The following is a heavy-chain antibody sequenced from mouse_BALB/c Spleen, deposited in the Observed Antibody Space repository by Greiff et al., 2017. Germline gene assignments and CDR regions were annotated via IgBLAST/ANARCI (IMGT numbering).Heavy chain of an antibody. CDR2: ISDGGSYT. CDR1: GFTFSDYY. Sequence: EVQRVESGGGLVKPGGSLKLSCAASGFTFSDYYMYWVRQTPEKRLEWVATISDGGSYTYYPDSVKGRFTISRDNAKNNLYLQMSSLKSEDTAMYYCARGRYDYAAWFAYWGQGTLVTVSA. CDR3: ARGRYDYAAWFAY. J-gene: IGHJ3*01. V-gene: IGHV5-4*02. D-gene: IGHD2-4*01.